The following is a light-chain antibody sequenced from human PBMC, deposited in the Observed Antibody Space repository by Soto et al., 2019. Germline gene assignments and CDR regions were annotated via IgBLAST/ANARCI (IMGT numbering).Light chain of an antibody. CDR1: QGISSW. Sequence: DIQMTQSPSSVSASVGDRVTITCRASQGISSWLAWYQRKPGKAPKLLIYAASSLESGVPSRFSGSGSGTDFTLTINSLQPEDFATYYCQQADSFPLTFGGGTKVEIK. J-gene: IGKJ4*01. CDR3: QQADSFPLT. V-gene: IGKV1-12*01. CDR2: AAS.